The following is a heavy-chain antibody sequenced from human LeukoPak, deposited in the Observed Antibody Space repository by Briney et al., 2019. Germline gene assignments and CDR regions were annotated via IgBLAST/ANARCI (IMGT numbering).Heavy chain of an antibody. CDR2: IGGGGENT. CDR3: AKVLTGSQDY. Sequence: PGGSLRLSCEASGFTFNSYAMSWVRQAPGKGLEWVSTIGGGGENTYYADSVKGRFTISRDSSKNTLYLQMNSLRAEDTAVYFCAKVLTGSQDYWGQGTLVTVSS. J-gene: IGHJ4*02. D-gene: IGHD7-27*01. CDR1: GFTFNSYA. V-gene: IGHV3-23*01.